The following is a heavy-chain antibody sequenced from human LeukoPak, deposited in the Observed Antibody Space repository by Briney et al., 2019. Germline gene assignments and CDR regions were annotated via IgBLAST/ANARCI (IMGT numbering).Heavy chain of an antibody. CDR1: GYDFIKFG. CDR2: ISAYNGNT. D-gene: IGHD6-6*01. V-gene: IGHV1-18*01. CDR3: ARTLIVRDRAFDI. J-gene: IGHJ3*02. Sequence: GASVKVSCMTSGYDFIKFGLTWVRQAPGQGLEWMGWISAYNGNTNYAQKLKGRVTMTTDTSTSTAYMELRSLRSDDTAVYYCARTLIVRDRAFDIWGQGTLVTVSS.